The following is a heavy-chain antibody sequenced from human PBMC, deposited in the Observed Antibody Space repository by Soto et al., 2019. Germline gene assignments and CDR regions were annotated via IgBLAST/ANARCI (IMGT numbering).Heavy chain of an antibody. D-gene: IGHD3-10*01. J-gene: IGHJ5*02. V-gene: IGHV3-23*01. CDR2: ITASGSGK. CDR3: ARLGPYASGTYSFRHNRFEP. Sequence: PGGSLRLSCAASAFIFRNYAMAWVRQAPGKGLEWVSTITASGSGKYYADSVKGRFIISRDNSKTTLYLQMNSVRAEDTAVYYCARLGPYASGTYSFRHNRFEPWGQGTQVTVSS. CDR1: AFIFRNYA.